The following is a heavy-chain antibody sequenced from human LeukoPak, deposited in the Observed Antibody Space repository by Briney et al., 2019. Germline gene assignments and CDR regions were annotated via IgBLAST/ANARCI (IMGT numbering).Heavy chain of an antibody. CDR2: ISRDGTTT. Sequence: GGSLRLSCAASGFTFSTYWMHWVRQTPGKGLVWVSRISRDGTTTTYADSVKGRFTISRDNAKNTLYLEMNSLRAEDTAVYFCARDGVGASHDYWGQGTLITVSS. CDR1: GFTFSTYW. CDR3: ARDGVGASHDY. V-gene: IGHV3-74*01. J-gene: IGHJ4*02. D-gene: IGHD1-26*01.